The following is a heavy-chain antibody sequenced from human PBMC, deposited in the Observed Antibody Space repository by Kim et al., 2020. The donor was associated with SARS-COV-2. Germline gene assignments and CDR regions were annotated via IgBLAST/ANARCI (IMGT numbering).Heavy chain of an antibody. J-gene: IGHJ2*01. CDR3: AWY. Sequence: GGSLRLSCTASGFTFSPFAMHWVRHAPGKGLEWVAVIRSDECKRYYAESVKDRFTISRDNSNNTLYLLINCLRAEDSAIYFFAWY. CDR2: IRSDECKR. V-gene: IGHV3-30*02. CDR1: GFTFSPFA.